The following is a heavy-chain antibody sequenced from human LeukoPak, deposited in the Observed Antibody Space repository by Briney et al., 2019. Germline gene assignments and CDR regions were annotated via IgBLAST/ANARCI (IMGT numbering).Heavy chain of an antibody. Sequence: PGGSLRLSCAASGFTFSTYSMNWVRQAPGKGLEWLSYISGSSNTIYYADSVKGRFTISRDNAKNSLYLQMNSPRAEDTAVYFCTRALVAATRNFDYWGQGTLVTVSS. V-gene: IGHV3-48*01. CDR1: GFTFSTYS. D-gene: IGHD6-13*01. CDR3: TRALVAATRNFDY. J-gene: IGHJ4*02. CDR2: ISGSSNTI.